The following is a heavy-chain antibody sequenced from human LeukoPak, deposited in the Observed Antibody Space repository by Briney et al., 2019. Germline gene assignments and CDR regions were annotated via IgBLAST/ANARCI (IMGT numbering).Heavy chain of an antibody. D-gene: IGHD3-10*01. CDR2: TNYNDRP. Sequence: SETLSLTCTVSGGSISSYYWTWMRQPPGKGLEWIGSTNYNDRPYYNPSLKSRVSISVDTSTNQFSLKLSSVTAADTAVYYCARDSKVRGVVGYWGQGTLVTVSS. J-gene: IGHJ4*02. CDR1: GGSISSYY. V-gene: IGHV4-59*04. CDR3: ARDSKVRGVVGY.